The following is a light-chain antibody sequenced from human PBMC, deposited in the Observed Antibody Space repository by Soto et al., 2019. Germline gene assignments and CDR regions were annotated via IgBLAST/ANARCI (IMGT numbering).Light chain of an antibody. CDR3: HHYNRYSEA. Sequence: DIQMTQSPSTLSASVGDRVTITCRASQSISSWLAWYQQKPGKAPKLLIYGASSLESGVPSRFSGSESGTEFTLTISSLQPDDFATYCCHHYNRYSEAFGQGTKGDIK. CDR1: QSISSW. J-gene: IGKJ1*01. V-gene: IGKV1-5*01. CDR2: GAS.